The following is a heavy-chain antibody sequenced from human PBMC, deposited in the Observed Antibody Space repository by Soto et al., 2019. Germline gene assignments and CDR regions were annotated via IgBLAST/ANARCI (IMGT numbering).Heavy chain of an antibody. CDR2: INPSGGST. Sequence: ASVKVSCKASGYTFTSYYMHWVRQAPGQGLEWMGIINPSGGSTNYAQKFQGRVTMTRDTSTSTVYMELSSLRSEDTAVYYCARDLLFLDTYYYYGMDVWGQGTTVTVSS. D-gene: IGHD3-3*01. V-gene: IGHV1-46*01. J-gene: IGHJ6*02. CDR1: GYTFTSYY. CDR3: ARDLLFLDTYYYYGMDV.